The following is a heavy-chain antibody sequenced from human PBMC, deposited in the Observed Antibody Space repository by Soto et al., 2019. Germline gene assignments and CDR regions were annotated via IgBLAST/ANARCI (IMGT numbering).Heavy chain of an antibody. CDR2: MYNTGST. D-gene: IGHD7-27*01. CDR3: AREEDWGGYYGLDV. V-gene: IGHV4-59*12. Sequence: SEILSLTCTVSGGSISGYYWSWIRQPPGKGLEWIGYMYNTGSTVYNPSFKSRVTISVDKSKNQFFLKLTSMTAADTAVYYCAREEDWGGYYGLDVWGQGTTVTVSS. CDR1: GGSISGYY. J-gene: IGHJ6*02.